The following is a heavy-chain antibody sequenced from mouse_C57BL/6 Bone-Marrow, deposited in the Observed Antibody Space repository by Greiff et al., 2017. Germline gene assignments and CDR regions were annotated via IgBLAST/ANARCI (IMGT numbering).Heavy chain of an antibody. Sequence: QVQLQQSGAELVKPGASVKLSCKASGYTFTNYWMHWVKQRPGQGLEWIGMMHPNGGSPDYNEKFKSEATLSVDKSSRTAHMELSSLTSEDSAVYYCARSYDYDDYTMDYWGQGTSVTVSS. CDR2: MHPNGGSP. D-gene: IGHD2-4*01. J-gene: IGHJ4*01. V-gene: IGHV1-64*01. CDR1: GYTFTNYW. CDR3: ARSYDYDDYTMDY.